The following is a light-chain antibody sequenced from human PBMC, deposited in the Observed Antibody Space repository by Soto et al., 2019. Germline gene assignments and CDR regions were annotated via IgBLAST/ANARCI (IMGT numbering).Light chain of an antibody. Sequence: DIQMTQSPTSLSASVGDRVTITCRASQDIRNFVAWYQQKPGKAPKLLIYAASTLQSAVPSRFSSSASGKDFTLTINRRQSEDVATYSCQKCNSVPVFGPGTKVEFK. CDR1: QDIRNF. CDR3: QKCNSVPV. V-gene: IGKV1-27*01. J-gene: IGKJ3*01. CDR2: AAS.